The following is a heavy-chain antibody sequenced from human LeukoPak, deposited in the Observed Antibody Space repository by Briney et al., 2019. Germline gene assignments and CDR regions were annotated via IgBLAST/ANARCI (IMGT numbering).Heavy chain of an antibody. Sequence: SETLSLTCTVSGGSISSYYWSWIRQPAGKGLEWIGRIYTSGSTNYNPSHKSRVTMSVDTSKNQFSLKLSSVTAADTAVYYCARVGGSSSRYGMDVWGQGTTVTVSS. D-gene: IGHD6-6*01. CDR1: GGSISSYY. CDR2: IYTSGST. J-gene: IGHJ6*02. CDR3: ARVGGSSSRYGMDV. V-gene: IGHV4-4*07.